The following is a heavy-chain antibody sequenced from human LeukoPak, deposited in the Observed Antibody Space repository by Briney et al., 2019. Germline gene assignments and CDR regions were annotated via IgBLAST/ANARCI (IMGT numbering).Heavy chain of an antibody. D-gene: IGHD3-16*01. J-gene: IGHJ6*03. CDR2: ISSGSSFQ. CDR1: GFYFSIYA. Sequence: GGSLRLSCAASGFYFSIYAIDWVRRARGRGLEWVSSISSGSSFQNYADSVKGRFTISRDNAKNSVYLQMNRLRAEDTAVYFCAREGDPPGFYYYHHMDVWGKGTTVTVSS. CDR3: AREGDPPGFYYYHHMDV. V-gene: IGHV3-21*01.